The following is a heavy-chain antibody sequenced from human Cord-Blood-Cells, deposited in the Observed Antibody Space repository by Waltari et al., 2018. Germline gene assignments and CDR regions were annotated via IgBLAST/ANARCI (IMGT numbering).Heavy chain of an antibody. CDR1: GGSISSSSHY. CDR2: IYYSGST. J-gene: IGHJ3*02. Sequence: QLQLQESGPGMVKPSETLSLTCTVSGGSISSSSHYWGWIRQPPGKGLEWIGSIYYSGSTYYNPSLKSRVTISVDTSKNQFSLKLSSVTAADMAVYYCARGGGYDAFDIWGQGTMVTVSS. V-gene: IGHV4-39*07. CDR3: ARGGGYDAFDI. D-gene: IGHD3-22*01.